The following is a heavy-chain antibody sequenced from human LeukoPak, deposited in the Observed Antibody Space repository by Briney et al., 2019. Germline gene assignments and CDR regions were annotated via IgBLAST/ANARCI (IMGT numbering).Heavy chain of an antibody. J-gene: IGHJ4*02. CDR2: INQDGSDK. Sequence: PGGSLRLSCAACGFTFSSYWMSWVRQAPGKGLEWVANINQDGSDKYYVDSVKGRFTISRDNAKNSLYLQMNSLRAEDTAVYYCARGSMVRGDRLDYFDYWGQGTLVTVSS. V-gene: IGHV3-7*01. CDR1: GFTFSSYW. CDR3: ARGSMVRGDRLDYFDY. D-gene: IGHD3-10*01.